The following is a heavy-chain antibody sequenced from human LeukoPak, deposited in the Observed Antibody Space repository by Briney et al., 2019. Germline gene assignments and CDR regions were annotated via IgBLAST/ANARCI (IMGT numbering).Heavy chain of an antibody. CDR1: GFTFDDYG. CDR2: INWNGGST. CDR3: ARQRWPRSIAAAGTVYFQH. J-gene: IGHJ1*01. Sequence: GGSLRLSCAASGFTFDDYGMSWVRQAPGKGLEWVSGINWNGGSTGYADSVKGRFTISRDNAKNSLYLQMNSLRAEDTALYYCARQRWPRSIAAAGTVYFQHWGRGTLVTVSS. D-gene: IGHD6-13*01. V-gene: IGHV3-20*04.